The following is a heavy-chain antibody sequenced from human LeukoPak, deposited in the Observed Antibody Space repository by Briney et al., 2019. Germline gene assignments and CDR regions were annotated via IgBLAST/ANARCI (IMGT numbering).Heavy chain of an antibody. CDR3: AREGVIEYYGSGSFGHWFDP. J-gene: IGHJ5*02. CDR2: FIAIIGIA. Sequence: GASVKVSCKASGATFSSYAISWVRQAPGQGLEWMGGFIAIIGIANYAQKFQGRVTMTRDKTTSTVNMELSSLRSEDTAVYYCAREGVIEYYGSGSFGHWFDPWGQRTLVTVSS. D-gene: IGHD3-10*01. CDR1: GATFSSYA. V-gene: IGHV1-69*10.